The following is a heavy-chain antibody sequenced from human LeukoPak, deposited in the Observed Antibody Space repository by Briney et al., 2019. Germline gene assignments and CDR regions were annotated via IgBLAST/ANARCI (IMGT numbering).Heavy chain of an antibody. CDR1: GFTFSGYA. V-gene: IGHV3-30-3*01. CDR3: ARERLLRAFDI. Sequence: GGSLRLSCAASGFTFSGYAMHWVRQAPGKGLEWVAVISYDGSNKYYADSVKGRFTISRDNSKNTLYLQMNSLRAEDTAVYYCARERLLRAFDIWGQGTMVTVSS. D-gene: IGHD2-21*02. J-gene: IGHJ3*02. CDR2: ISYDGSNK.